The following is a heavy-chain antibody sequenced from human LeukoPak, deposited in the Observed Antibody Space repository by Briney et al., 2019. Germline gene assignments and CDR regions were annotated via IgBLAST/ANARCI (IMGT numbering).Heavy chain of an antibody. J-gene: IGHJ4*02. Sequence: GGSLRLSCAASGFTFSSYAMSWVRQAPGKGLEWVSAISGSGGSTYYADSVKGRFTISRDNSKNTLYLQMNSLRAEDTAVYYCAKGAQRNYYDSSGSPFDYWGQGTLVTVSS. CDR3: AKGAQRNYYDSSGSPFDY. CDR2: ISGSGGST. CDR1: GFTFSSYA. D-gene: IGHD3-22*01. V-gene: IGHV3-23*01.